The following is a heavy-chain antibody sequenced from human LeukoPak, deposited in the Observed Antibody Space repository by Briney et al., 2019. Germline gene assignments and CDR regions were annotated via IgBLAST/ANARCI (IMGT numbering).Heavy chain of an antibody. CDR3: ARLAYYYSTIRRPNWFDP. Sequence: SETLSLTCTVSGLSISSSDYYWAWIRQPPGKDLEWIGIIYYTGTTYYNPSLTSRVTISVDTSKNQFSLRLGSVTAADTAVYYRARLAYYYSTIRRPNWFDPWGQGTLVTVSS. CDR1: GLSISSSDYY. D-gene: IGHD2/OR15-2a*01. CDR2: IYYTGTT. V-gene: IGHV4-39*01. J-gene: IGHJ5*02.